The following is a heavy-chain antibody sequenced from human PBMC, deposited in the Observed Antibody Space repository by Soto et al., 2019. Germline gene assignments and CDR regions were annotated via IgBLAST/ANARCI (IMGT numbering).Heavy chain of an antibody. D-gene: IGHD3-9*01. CDR2: IYYSGRT. Sequence: PSETLSLTCTVSGGSIRSSSYYWGWIRQTPEKGLEWIGSIYYSGRTYYIQSLKSRVTISVDTSKNQFSLELSSVTAADTAVYYCARQNRVLRYFDWLLHFDYWGQGTLVTVS. CDR3: ARQNRVLRYFDWLLHFDY. V-gene: IGHV4-39*01. J-gene: IGHJ4*02. CDR1: GGSIRSSSYY.